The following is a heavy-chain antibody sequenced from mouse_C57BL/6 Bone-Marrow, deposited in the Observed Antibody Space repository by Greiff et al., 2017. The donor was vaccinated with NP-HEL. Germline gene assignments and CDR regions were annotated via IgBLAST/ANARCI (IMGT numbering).Heavy chain of an antibody. V-gene: IGHV1-53*01. Sequence: QVQLQQPGAELVKPGASVKLSCKASGYTFTSYWMHWVKQRPGQGLEWIGNINPSNGGTNYNEKFKSKATLTVDKSSSTAYMQLSSLTSEDSAVYYCARSHLGGPYYFDYWGQGTTLTVSS. CDR1: GYTFTSYW. J-gene: IGHJ2*01. CDR3: ARSHLGGPYYFDY. CDR2: INPSNGGT.